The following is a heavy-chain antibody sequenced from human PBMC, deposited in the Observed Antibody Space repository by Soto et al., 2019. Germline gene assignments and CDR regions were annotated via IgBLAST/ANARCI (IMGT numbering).Heavy chain of an antibody. CDR2: ITWNGRNT. CDR1: GFNFDDYA. D-gene: IGHD4-17*01. Sequence: EVQLVESGGGVVRPGGSLRLSCAASGFNFDDYAMSWVRQVPGKGLEWVSGITWNGRNTGYVDSVKGRFTISRDNAKNSLYLHMNSLRAEDTAFYYCVRVRAWLDGDYLGGDAFDIWGQGTMVTVSS. CDR3: VRVRAWLDGDYLGGDAFDI. J-gene: IGHJ3*02. V-gene: IGHV3-20*04.